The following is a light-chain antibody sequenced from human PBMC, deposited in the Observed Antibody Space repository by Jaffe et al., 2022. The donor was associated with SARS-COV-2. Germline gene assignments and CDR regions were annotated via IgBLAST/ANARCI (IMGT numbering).Light chain of an antibody. CDR3: QQCYTTPYT. V-gene: IGKV4-1*01. Sequence: DIVMTQSPDSLAVSLGERATINCKSSQSVLYSSNNKNYLAWYQQKSGQPPKVLIYWASTRESGVPDRFSGSGSGTDFTLTISSLQAEDVAVYYCQQCYTTPYTFGQGTKLEIK. CDR2: WAS. J-gene: IGKJ2*01. CDR1: QSVLYSSNNKNY.